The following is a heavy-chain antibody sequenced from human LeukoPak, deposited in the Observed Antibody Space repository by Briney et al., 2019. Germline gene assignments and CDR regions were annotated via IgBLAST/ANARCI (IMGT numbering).Heavy chain of an antibody. J-gene: IGHJ4*02. CDR3: ARHLSGITGYTYGRGIDY. D-gene: IGHD5-12*01. CDR1: GFTFSSYG. V-gene: IGHV3-23*01. Sequence: PGGSLRLSCAASGFTFSSYGMSWVPQAPGKGLEWVSAISGSGGSTYYADSVKGRFTISRDNAKKSLYLQMNSLRAEDTAVYYCARHLSGITGYTYGRGIDYWGQGTLVTVSS. CDR2: ISGSGGST.